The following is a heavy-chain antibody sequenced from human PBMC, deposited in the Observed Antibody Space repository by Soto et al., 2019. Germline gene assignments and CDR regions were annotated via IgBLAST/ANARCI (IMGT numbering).Heavy chain of an antibody. CDR3: VIEGNSYGYFYFDY. Sequence: SETLSLTCAVYGGSFSGYYWSWIRQPPGKGLEWIGEINDSGSTKYNPSLKSRVTISVDTSKNQFSLKLSSVTAADTAVYYCVIEGNSYGYFYFDYWGQGTLVTVSS. CDR1: GGSFSGYY. D-gene: IGHD5-18*01. V-gene: IGHV4-34*01. J-gene: IGHJ4*02. CDR2: INDSGST.